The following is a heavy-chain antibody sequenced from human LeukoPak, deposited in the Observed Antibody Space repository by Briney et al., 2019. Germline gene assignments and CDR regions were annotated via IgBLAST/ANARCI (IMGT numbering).Heavy chain of an antibody. Sequence: SETLSLTCTVSGGSISSYYWSWIRQPPGKGLEWIGYIYYNGGTNYTPSLKSRVTISLDTSKNQFSLKLRSVTAADTAMYYSARAVVLYYDGSGYSTRFDYWGQGTLVTVSS. CDR1: GGSISSYY. J-gene: IGHJ4*02. V-gene: IGHV4-59*01. D-gene: IGHD3-22*01. CDR2: IYYNGGT. CDR3: ARAVVLYYDGSGYSTRFDY.